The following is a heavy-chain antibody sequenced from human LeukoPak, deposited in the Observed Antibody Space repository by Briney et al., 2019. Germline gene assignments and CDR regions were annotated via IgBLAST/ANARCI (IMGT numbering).Heavy chain of an antibody. CDR3: ASLSMIVVPEYYFDY. CDR2: IYYSGST. J-gene: IGHJ4*02. CDR1: GGSISSGGYY. V-gene: IGHV4-31*03. D-gene: IGHD3-22*01. Sequence: SQTLSLTCTVSGGSISSGGYYWSWIRQHPGKGLEWIGYIYYSGSTYYNPSLKSRVTISVDTSKNQFSLKLSSVTAADTAVYYCASLSMIVVPEYYFDYWGQGTLVTVSS.